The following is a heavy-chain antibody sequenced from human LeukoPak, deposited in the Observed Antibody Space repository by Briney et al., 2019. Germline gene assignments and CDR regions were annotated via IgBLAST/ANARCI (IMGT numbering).Heavy chain of an antibody. V-gene: IGHV1-2*02. D-gene: IGHD3-10*01. CDR1: GCTFTGYY. CDR2: INPNSGGT. Sequence: ASVKVSCKASGCTFTGYYMHWVRQAPGQGLEWMGWINPNSGGTNYAQKFQGRVTMTRDTSISTAYMELSRLRSDDTAVYYCARVGQRLWFGEFPFDYWGQGTLVTVSS. CDR3: ARVGQRLWFGEFPFDY. J-gene: IGHJ4*02.